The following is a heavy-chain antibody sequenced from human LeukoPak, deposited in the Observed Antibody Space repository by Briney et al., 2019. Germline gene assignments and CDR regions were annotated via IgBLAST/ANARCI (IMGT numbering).Heavy chain of an antibody. J-gene: IGHJ5*02. CDR3: ARDPGGSFCSSTSCYFSWFDP. D-gene: IGHD2-2*01. CDR2: IYHSGST. Sequence: ASETLSLTCTVSGYSISSGYYWGWIRQPPGKELEWIGSIYHSGSTYYNPSLKSRVTISVDTSKNQFSLKLSSVTAADTAVYYCARDPGGSFCSSTSCYFSWFDPWGQGTLVNVSS. V-gene: IGHV4-38-2*02. CDR1: GYSISSGYY.